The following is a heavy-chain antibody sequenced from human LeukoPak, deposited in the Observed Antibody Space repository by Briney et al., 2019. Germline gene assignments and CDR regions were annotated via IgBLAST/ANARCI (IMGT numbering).Heavy chain of an antibody. J-gene: IGHJ4*02. Sequence: PGGSLRLSCAASGFTFDDYAMHWVRQAPGKGLEWVSLISGDGGSTYYADPVKGRFTISRDNSKNSLYLQMNSLRTEDTALYYCATSPPYYYDSSGYPDYWGQGTLVTVSS. V-gene: IGHV3-43*02. CDR2: ISGDGGST. CDR3: ATSPPYYYDSSGYPDY. CDR1: GFTFDDYA. D-gene: IGHD3-22*01.